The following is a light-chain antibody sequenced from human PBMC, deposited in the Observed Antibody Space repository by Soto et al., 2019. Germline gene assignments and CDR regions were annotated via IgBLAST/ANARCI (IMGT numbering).Light chain of an antibody. V-gene: IGKV1-39*01. CDR1: QTITRY. J-gene: IGKJ2*01. Sequence: DIQMTQSPSSLSASVGDRVTITCRANQTITRYLNWYQQKPGTAPKLLIYAASSLQEGVPSRFRSSGSRTDLTLTISNLQPEDFAAYSCQQSFSFTVTFGQGTKLEIK. CDR2: AAS. CDR3: QQSFSFTVT.